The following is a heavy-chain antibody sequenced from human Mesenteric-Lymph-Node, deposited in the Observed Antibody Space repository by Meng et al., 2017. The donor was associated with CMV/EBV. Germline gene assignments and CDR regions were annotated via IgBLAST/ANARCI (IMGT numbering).Heavy chain of an antibody. CDR2: MNPNSGNT. CDR3: ARDSRWGSSGSDY. D-gene: IGHD6-19*01. J-gene: IGHJ4*02. V-gene: IGHV1-8*01. CDR1: GYTFTSYD. Sequence: ASVKVSCKASGYTFTSYDINWVRQATGQGLEWMGWMNPNSGNTGYAQKLQGRVTITADKSTSTAYMELSSLRSEDTAVYYCARDSRWGSSGSDYWGQGTLVTVSS.